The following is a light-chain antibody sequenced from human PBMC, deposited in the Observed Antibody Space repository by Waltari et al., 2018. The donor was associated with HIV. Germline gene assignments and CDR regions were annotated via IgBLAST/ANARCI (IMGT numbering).Light chain of an antibody. CDR2: TAN. CDR1: ISSIGSTT. CDR3: ATWDDSLNGPV. V-gene: IGLV1-44*01. J-gene: IGLJ3*02. Sequence: QSVLTHPPSASGTPGQRVTISCSRSISSIGSTTVHWYQQLPGTAPKLLIYTANQRPSGVPDRFSGSKSGASASLAISGLQSDDEADYYCATWDDSLNGPVFGGGTKLTVL.